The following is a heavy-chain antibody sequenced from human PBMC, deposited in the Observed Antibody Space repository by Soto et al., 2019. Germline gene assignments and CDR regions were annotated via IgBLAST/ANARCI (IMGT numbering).Heavy chain of an antibody. J-gene: IGHJ5*02. CDR1: GGSISSGGYS. Sequence: SETLSLTCAVSGGSISSGGYSWSWIRQPPGKGLEWIGYIYHSGSTYYNPSLKSRVTISVDRSKNQFSLKLSSVTAADTAVYYCARGTDRSWFDPWGQGTLVTVSS. CDR3: ARGTDRSWFDP. CDR2: IYHSGST. V-gene: IGHV4-30-2*01.